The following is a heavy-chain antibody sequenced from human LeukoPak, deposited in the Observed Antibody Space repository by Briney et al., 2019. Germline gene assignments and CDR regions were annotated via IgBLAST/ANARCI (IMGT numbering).Heavy chain of an antibody. CDR3: AKAQGGSGWYGPNWYFDL. J-gene: IGHJ2*01. CDR2: ISWNSGSI. Sequence: GGSLKLSCAASGFTFDDYAMHWVRQAPGKGLEWVSGISWNSGSIGYADSVKGRFTISRDNAKNSLYLQMNSLRAEDMALYYCAKAQGGSGWYGPNWYFDLWGRGTLVTVSS. CDR1: GFTFDDYA. V-gene: IGHV3-9*03. D-gene: IGHD6-19*01.